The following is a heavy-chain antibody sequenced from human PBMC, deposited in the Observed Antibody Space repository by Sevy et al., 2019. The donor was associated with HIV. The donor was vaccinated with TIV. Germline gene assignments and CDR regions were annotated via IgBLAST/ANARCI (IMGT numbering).Heavy chain of an antibody. CDR3: AKDRLRYGSGGSCYPFDY. D-gene: IGHD2-15*01. CDR2: ISYDGSNK. CDR1: GFTFSSYG. J-gene: IGHJ4*02. V-gene: IGHV3-30*18. Sequence: GGSLRLSCAASGFTFSSYGMHWVRQAPGKGLEWVAVISYDGSNKYYADSVKGRFTNSRDNSKNTLYLKMNRLRAEDTAVYYCAKDRLRYGSGGSCYPFDYWGQGTLVTVSS.